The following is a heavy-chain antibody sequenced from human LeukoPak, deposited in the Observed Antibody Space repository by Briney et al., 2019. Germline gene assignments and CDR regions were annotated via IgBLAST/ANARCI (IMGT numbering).Heavy chain of an antibody. CDR2: IKQDGSEK. Sequence: QTGGSLRLSCAASGFTFSSYWMSWVRQAPGKGLEWVANIKQDGSEKYYVDSVKGRFTISRDNAKNSLDLQMNSLTAEDTAVYYCARDHPDLGDLFFGRGSRARYPYMDVWGKGTTVIISS. D-gene: IGHD3-10*01. CDR1: GFTFSSYW. V-gene: IGHV3-7*01. CDR3: ARDHPDLGDLFFGRGSRARYPYMDV. J-gene: IGHJ6*03.